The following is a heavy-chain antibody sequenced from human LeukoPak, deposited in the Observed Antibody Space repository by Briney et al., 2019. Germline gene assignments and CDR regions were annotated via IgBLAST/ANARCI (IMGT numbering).Heavy chain of an antibody. D-gene: IGHD6-19*01. CDR1: GFTFSSYG. CDR2: MSNDGGNE. Sequence: GGTLRLSCTASGFTFSSYGMHWFRQAPGKGLEWVAVMSNDGGNEYYVDSVKGRFTISRDNSENTLYLQMNSLRPEDTAVYYCAKRPSNGWYFADYWGQGTLVTVSS. J-gene: IGHJ4*02. CDR3: AKRPSNGWYFADY. V-gene: IGHV3-30*18.